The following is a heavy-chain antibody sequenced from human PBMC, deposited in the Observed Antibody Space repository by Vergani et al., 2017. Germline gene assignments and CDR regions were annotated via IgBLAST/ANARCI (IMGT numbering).Heavy chain of an antibody. CDR1: GYTFTDYY. J-gene: IGHJ5*02. CDR3: ATLGVVVVPAARVWFDP. CDR2: VDPEDGET. D-gene: IGHD2-2*01. V-gene: IGHV1-69-2*01. Sequence: EVQLVQSGAEVKKPGATVKISCKVSGYTFTDYYMHWVQQAPGKGLEWMGLVDPEDGETIYAEKFQGRVTITADTSTDTAYMERSSLRSEDTAVYYCATLGVVVVPAARVWFDPWGQGTLVTVSS.